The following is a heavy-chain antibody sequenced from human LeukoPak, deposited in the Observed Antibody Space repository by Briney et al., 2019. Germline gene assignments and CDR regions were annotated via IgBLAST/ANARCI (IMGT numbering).Heavy chain of an antibody. CDR2: ISYDGGTK. Sequence: PGGSLRLSCAAPGFTLSTYAMHWVCPALGKGLEWVAVISYDGGTKYYADSVKGRFTISRDHSKNTLFLQMNSLRGEDTAVYYCAREYSSVWSSFDYWGQGTLVSVFS. D-gene: IGHD6-19*01. V-gene: IGHV3-30-3*01. CDR1: GFTLSTYA. CDR3: AREYSSVWSSFDY. J-gene: IGHJ4*02.